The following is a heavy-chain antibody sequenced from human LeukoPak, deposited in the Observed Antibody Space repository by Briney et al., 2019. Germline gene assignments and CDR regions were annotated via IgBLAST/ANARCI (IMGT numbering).Heavy chain of an antibody. CDR1: GGSISSSSYY. CDR2: IYYSGST. V-gene: IGHV4-39*07. Sequence: SETLSLTCTVSGGSISSSSYYWGWIRQPPGKGLEWIGSIYYSGSTYYNPSLKSRVTISVDTSKNQFSLKLSSVTAADTAVYYCARDQSRRYSQGTARAAYNWFDPWGQGTLVTVSS. D-gene: IGHD2-21*01. J-gene: IGHJ5*02. CDR3: ARDQSRRYSQGTARAAYNWFDP.